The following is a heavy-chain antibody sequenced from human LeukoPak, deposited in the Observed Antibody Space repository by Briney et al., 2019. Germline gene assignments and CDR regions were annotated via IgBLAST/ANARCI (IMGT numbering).Heavy chain of an antibody. Sequence: ASVKVPCKASGYTFNSSYMHWVRQAPGQGLEWMGIINPSDDSTRYAQKFQGRVTMTKDTSTNTVYMHLSSLSSDDTAVYYCARAYYESSAYRHAVYFDYWGQGTLVTVSS. CDR2: INPSDDST. V-gene: IGHV1-46*02. D-gene: IGHD3-22*01. CDR1: GYTFNSSY. J-gene: IGHJ4*02. CDR3: ARAYYESSAYRHAVYFDY.